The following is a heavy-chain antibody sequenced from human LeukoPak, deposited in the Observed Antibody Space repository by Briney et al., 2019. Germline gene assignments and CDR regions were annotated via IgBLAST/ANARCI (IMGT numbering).Heavy chain of an antibody. Sequence: ASETLSLTCTVSGGSISSGDYYWSWIRQPPGKGLEWIGYIYYSGSTYYNPSLKSRVTISVDTSKNQFSLKLSSVTAADTAVYYCARGSISPNWFDPWGQGTLVTVSS. J-gene: IGHJ5*02. CDR2: IYYSGST. V-gene: IGHV4-30-4*01. CDR1: GGSISSGDYY. D-gene: IGHD6-6*01. CDR3: ARGSISPNWFDP.